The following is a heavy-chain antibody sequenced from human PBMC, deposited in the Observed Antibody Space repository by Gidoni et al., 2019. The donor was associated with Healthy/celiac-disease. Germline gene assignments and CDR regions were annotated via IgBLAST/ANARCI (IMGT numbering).Heavy chain of an antibody. V-gene: IGHV3-30*18. CDR3: AKECSSSGYYYYGMDV. Sequence: QVQLVESGGGVVQPGRSLRLSCAASGFTFSSYGMHWVRQAPGKGLEWVAVISYDGSNKYYADSVKGRFTISRDNSKNTLYLQMNSLRAEDTAVYYCAKECSSSGYYYYGMDVWGQGTTVTVSS. J-gene: IGHJ6*02. D-gene: IGHD3-10*02. CDR2: ISYDGSNK. CDR1: GFTFSSYG.